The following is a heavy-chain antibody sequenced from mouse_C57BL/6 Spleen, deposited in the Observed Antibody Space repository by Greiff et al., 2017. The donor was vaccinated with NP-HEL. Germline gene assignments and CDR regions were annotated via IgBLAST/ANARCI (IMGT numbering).Heavy chain of an antibody. J-gene: IGHJ3*01. V-gene: IGHV1-61*01. CDR1: GYTFTSYW. CDR3: ARVNYGNYAWFAY. D-gene: IGHD2-1*01. Sequence: QVQLQQPGAELVRPGSSVKLSCKASGYTFTSYWMDWVKQRPGQGLEWIGNIYPSDSETHYNQKFKDKATLTVDKSSSTAYMQLSSLTSEDSAVYYCARVNYGNYAWFAYWGQGTLVTVSA. CDR2: IYPSDSET.